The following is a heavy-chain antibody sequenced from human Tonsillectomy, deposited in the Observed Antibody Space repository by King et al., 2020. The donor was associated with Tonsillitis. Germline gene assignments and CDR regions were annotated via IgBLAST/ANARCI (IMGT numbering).Heavy chain of an antibody. J-gene: IGHJ4*02. CDR3: ARGFRLSDSSVYSH. D-gene: IGHD3-22*01. CDR1: VYNFTNYW. V-gene: IGHV5-51*01. Sequence: QLVQSGAEVKKPGESLKISCKASVYNFTNYWIGWVRQMPGKGLEWMGIIYPGDSDTRYSPSFQGQVTISADKSISTTYLQWSSLKASDTAMYYCARGFRLSDSSVYSHWGQGTLVTVSS. CDR2: IYPGDSDT.